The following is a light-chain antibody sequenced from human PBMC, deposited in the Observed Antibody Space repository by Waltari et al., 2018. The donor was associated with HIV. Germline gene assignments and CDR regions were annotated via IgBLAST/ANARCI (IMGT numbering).Light chain of an antibody. V-gene: IGKV1-5*03. CDR3: QQYNTFSFT. J-gene: IGKJ3*01. CDR2: KAS. Sequence: DIRMIQSPSNLSASVGAAVTINCRASHDIKTWLAWYQHKPRQAPKLLIYKASTLESGVSSRFSGGGSGTNFTLTIASLQVDDIATYYCQQYNTFSFTFGPGTTV. CDR1: HDIKTW.